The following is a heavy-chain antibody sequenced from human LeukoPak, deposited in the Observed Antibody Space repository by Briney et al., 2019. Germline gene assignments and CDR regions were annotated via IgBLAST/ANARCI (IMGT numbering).Heavy chain of an antibody. V-gene: IGHV5-51*01. CDR3: ASGSLGDTGGLDY. Sequence: KAGESLKISCKTSGYSFTDYWIGWVRQMPGKGLEWMGFIYPSDSGTRYSPSFQGQVTISADKSISTVYLYWSSLKASDTAMYYCASGSLGDTGGLDYWGQGTLVTVSS. CDR1: GYSFTDYW. J-gene: IGHJ4*02. CDR2: IYPSDSGT. D-gene: IGHD3-10*01.